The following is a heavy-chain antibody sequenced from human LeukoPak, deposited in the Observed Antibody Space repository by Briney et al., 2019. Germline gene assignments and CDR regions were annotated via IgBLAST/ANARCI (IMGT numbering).Heavy chain of an antibody. J-gene: IGHJ6*02. CDR2: MNPNSGNT. V-gene: IGHV1-8*01. CDR3: ARGQVSGYYYYGMDV. CDR1: GYTFTSYD. D-gene: IGHD1-26*01. Sequence: GASVKASCKASGYTFTSYDINWVRQATGQGLEWMGWMNPNSGNTGYAQKFQGRVTMTRNTSISTAYMELSSLRSEDTAVYYCARGQVSGYYYYGMDVWGQGTTVTVSS.